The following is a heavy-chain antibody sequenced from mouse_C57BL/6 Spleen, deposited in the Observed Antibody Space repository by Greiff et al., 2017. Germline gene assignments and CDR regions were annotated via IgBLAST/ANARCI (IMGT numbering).Heavy chain of an antibody. V-gene: IGHV1-82*01. D-gene: IGHD1-1*01. J-gene: IGHJ2*01. Sequence: VQLQQSGPELVKPGASVKISCKASGYAFRSSWMNWVKQRPGKGLEWIGRIYPGDGDTNYNGKFKGKATLSADKSSSTAYMQLSSLTSEDSAVYFCARDYYGSSDYWGQGTTLTVSS. CDR2: IYPGDGDT. CDR3: ARDYYGSSDY. CDR1: GYAFRSSW.